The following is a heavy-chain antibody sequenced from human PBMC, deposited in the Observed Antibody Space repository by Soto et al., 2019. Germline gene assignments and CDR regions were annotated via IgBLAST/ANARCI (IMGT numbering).Heavy chain of an antibody. CDR1: GFTFSDYA. CDR3: ARGGRQWLVTSDFNY. Sequence: VQLVESGGGVVQPGRSLRLSCAASGFTFSDYAMHWVRQAPGKGLEWVAVVSHDGRNTHYADSVKGRFTISRDSSKNTVSLEMTSLSGEYTAVYYCARGGRQWLVTSDFNYWGQGALVTVSS. J-gene: IGHJ4*02. V-gene: IGHV3-30*03. CDR2: VSHDGRNT. D-gene: IGHD6-19*01.